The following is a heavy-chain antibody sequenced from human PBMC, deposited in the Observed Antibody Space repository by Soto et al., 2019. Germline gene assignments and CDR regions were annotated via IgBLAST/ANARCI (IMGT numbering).Heavy chain of an antibody. J-gene: IGHJ5*02. CDR1: GYTFTSYY. D-gene: IGHD1-26*01. CDR2: INPSGGST. V-gene: IGHV1-46*01. Sequence: QVQLVQSGAEVKKPGASVKVSCKASGYTFTSYYMHWVRQAPGQGLEWMGIINPSGGSTSYAQKLQGRVTMTRDTSTSTVYMELSSLRSEDTAVYYCARAGFGSYGRVWFDPWGQGTLVTVSS. CDR3: ARAGFGSYGRVWFDP.